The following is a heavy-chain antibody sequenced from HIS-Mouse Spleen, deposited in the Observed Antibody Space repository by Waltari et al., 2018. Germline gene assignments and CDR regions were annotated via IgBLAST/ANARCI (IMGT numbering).Heavy chain of an antibody. J-gene: IGHJ5*02. V-gene: IGHV1-2*02. CDR3: ARGSGRWELLLPNWFDP. CDR2: INPNSGGT. CDR1: GYTFTGYS. Sequence: QVQLVQSGAEVKKPGASVKVSCKASGYTFTGYSMHWVRQAPGQGLAWMGWINPNSGGTNYAQKFQGRVTMTRDTSISTAYMELSRLRSDDTAVYYCARGSGRWELLLPNWFDPWGQGTLVTVSS. D-gene: IGHD1-26*01.